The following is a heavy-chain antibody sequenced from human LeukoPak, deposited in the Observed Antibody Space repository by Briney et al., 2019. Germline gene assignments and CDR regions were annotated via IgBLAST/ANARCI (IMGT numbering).Heavy chain of an antibody. CDR1: GDSISTYY. CDR3: ARWIPFYNALFFDP. D-gene: IGHD3-10*01. J-gene: IGHJ5*02. V-gene: IGHV4-4*07. Sequence: SETLSLTCTVSGDSISTYYWSWIRQPAGKGLEWIGRIYFSGSTNYNPSLKSRVTISVDTSKNQFSLKLSSVTAADTAVYYCARWIPFYNALFFDPWGQGTLVTVSS. CDR2: IYFSGST.